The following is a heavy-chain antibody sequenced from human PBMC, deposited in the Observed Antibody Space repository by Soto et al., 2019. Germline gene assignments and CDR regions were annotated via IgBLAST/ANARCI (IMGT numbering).Heavy chain of an antibody. CDR2: IIPSFGTA. D-gene: IGHD3-10*01. Sequence: QVQLVQSGAEVKKPGSSVKVSCKASGGTFSSYAISWVRQAPGQGLEWMGGIIPSFGTANYAQKFQGRVTIHEDKSTSTAYMELSSLRSEDTAVYYCARKQGELVREYHYYGMDVWGQGTTGTGSS. CDR3: ARKQGELVREYHYYGMDV. J-gene: IGHJ6*02. CDR1: GGTFSSYA. V-gene: IGHV1-69*06.